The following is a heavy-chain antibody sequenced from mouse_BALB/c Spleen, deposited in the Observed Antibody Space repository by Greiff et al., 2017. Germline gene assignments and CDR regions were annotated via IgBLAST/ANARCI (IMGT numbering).Heavy chain of an antibody. CDR1: GYTFTSYW. CDR3: AREKAY. CDR2: IYPGSGST. V-gene: IGHV1S22*01. J-gene: IGHJ3*01. Sequence: LQQPGSELVRPGASVKLSCKASGYTFTSYWMHWVKQRHGQGLEWIGNIYPGSGSTNYNEKFKGKATFTADTSSNTAYMQLSSLTSEDSAVYYCAREKAYWGQGTLVTVSA.